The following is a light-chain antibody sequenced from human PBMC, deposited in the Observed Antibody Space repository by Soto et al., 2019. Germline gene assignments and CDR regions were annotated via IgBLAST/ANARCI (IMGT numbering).Light chain of an antibody. V-gene: IGKV3D-11*02. Sequence: EIVMTQSPTTLSVSPGERVTLSCRASQSVSSNLAWYQQKPGQAPRLLIYDASNRATGIPARFSGSGSGTDFTLTISSLEPEDFAVYYCQQRSNWQVTFGPGTKVDIK. CDR1: QSVSSN. CDR3: QQRSNWQVT. J-gene: IGKJ3*01. CDR2: DAS.